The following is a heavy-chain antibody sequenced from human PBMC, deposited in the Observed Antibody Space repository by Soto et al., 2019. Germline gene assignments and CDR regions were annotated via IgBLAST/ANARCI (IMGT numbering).Heavy chain of an antibody. D-gene: IGHD3-3*01. J-gene: IGHJ6*03. CDR3: ARGRRITIFGVVIILLGYYYYMAV. CDR1: GFTFSSYD. Sequence: PGGSLRLSCAASGFTFSSYDMHWVRQATGKGLEWVSAIGTAGDTYYPGSVKGRFTVSRENAKNSLYLQMNSLRAGDTAVYYCARGRRITIFGVVIILLGYYYYMAVWGKGTTVTVSS. CDR2: IGTAGDT. V-gene: IGHV3-13*01.